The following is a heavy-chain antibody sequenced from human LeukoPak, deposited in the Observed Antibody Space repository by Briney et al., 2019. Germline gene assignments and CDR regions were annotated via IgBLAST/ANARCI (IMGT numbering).Heavy chain of an antibody. Sequence: GGSVTLSCAASGFAFSNFNMSWVRQAPGKGLEWVSYISGTGTTTYYADSVKGRFTISRDIAQNSLYLQMNGLRAEDTAVYYCARSGRYRLEYWGQAALLTVSS. CDR1: GFAFSNFN. CDR3: ARSGRYRLEY. D-gene: IGHD1-26*01. CDR2: ISGTGTTT. J-gene: IGHJ4*02. V-gene: IGHV3-48*01.